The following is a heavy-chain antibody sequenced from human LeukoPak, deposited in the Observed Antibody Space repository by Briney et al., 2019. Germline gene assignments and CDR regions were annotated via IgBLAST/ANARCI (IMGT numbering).Heavy chain of an antibody. CDR3: AREWSDDWLLNSGWFDP. D-gene: IGHD3-9*01. Sequence: SETLSLTCTVSGGSISSYYWSWIRQPPGKGLEWIGYIYYSGSTNYNPSLKSRVTISLDTSKNQFSLKLSSVTAADTAVYYCAREWSDDWLLNSGWFDPWGQGTLVTVSS. CDR1: GGSISSYY. J-gene: IGHJ5*02. V-gene: IGHV4-59*01. CDR2: IYYSGST.